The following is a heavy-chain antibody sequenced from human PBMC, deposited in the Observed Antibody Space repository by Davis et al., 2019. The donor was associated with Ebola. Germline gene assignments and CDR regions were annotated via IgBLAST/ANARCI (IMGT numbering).Heavy chain of an antibody. D-gene: IGHD1-26*01. J-gene: IGHJ4*02. V-gene: IGHV4-31*03. CDR3: ASGGPVSWGYSGSYFDY. CDR1: GGSISSGGYY. CDR2: IYYSGST. Sequence: PSETLSLTCTVSGGSISSGGYYWSWIRQHPGKGLEWIGYIYYSGSTYYNPSLKSRVTISVDTSKNQFSLKLSSVTAADTAVYYCASGGPVSWGYSGSYFDYWGQGTLVTVSS.